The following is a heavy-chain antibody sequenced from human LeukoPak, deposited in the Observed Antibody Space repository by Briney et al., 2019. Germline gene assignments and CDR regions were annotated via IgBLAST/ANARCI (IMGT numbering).Heavy chain of an antibody. CDR1: GYTFTSYG. V-gene: IGHV1-18*01. CDR3: ARDLDEVVGYDGFDY. D-gene: IGHD1-26*01. Sequence: GASVKVSCKASGYTFTSYGISWVRQAPGQGLEWMGWISAYNGNTNYAPKLQGRLTMTTDTSTSTAYMELRSLRSDDTAVYYCARDLDEVVGYDGFDYWGQGTLVTVSS. J-gene: IGHJ4*02. CDR2: ISAYNGNT.